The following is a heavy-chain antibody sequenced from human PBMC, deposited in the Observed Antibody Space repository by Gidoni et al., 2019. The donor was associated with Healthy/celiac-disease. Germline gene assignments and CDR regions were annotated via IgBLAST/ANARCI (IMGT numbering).Heavy chain of an antibody. CDR2: IIPIFGTA. Sequence: QVQLVQSGAEVKKPGSSVKVSCKASGGPFSSYAISWVRQAPGQGLEWMGGIIPIFGTANYAQKFQGRVTITADESTSTAYMELSSLRSEDTAVYYCARGGLGRRDPLYYFDYWGQGTLVTVSS. J-gene: IGHJ4*02. CDR1: GGPFSSYA. CDR3: ARGGLGRRDPLYYFDY. D-gene: IGHD1-1*01. V-gene: IGHV1-69*01.